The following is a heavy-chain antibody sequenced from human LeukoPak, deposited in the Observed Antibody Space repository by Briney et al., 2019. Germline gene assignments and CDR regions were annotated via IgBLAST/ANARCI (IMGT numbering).Heavy chain of an antibody. CDR3: AKDALYGSGSYHPGAEMDY. Sequence: GGSLRLSCAASGFTFSKFAMHWVRQAPGKGLEWVSGINWNSGSIGYADSVKGRFTISRDNAKNSLYLQMNSLRVEDTALYFCAKDALYGSGSYHPGAEMDYWGQGTLVTVSS. CDR2: INWNSGSI. V-gene: IGHV3-9*01. J-gene: IGHJ4*02. D-gene: IGHD3-10*01. CDR1: GFTFSKFA.